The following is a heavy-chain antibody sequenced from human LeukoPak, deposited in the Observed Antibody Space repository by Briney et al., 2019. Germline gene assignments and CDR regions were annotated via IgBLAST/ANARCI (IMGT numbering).Heavy chain of an antibody. D-gene: IGHD4-17*01. J-gene: IGHJ4*02. CDR1: GGSISSGDYY. CDR2: IYYSGST. V-gene: IGHV4-30-4*01. Sequence: SETLSLTCTVSGGSISSGDYYWDWIRQPPGKGLEWIGYIYYSGSTYYNPSLKSRVTISVDTSKTQFSLKLSSVTAADTAVYYCARARYGDPGLFGNWGQGTLVTVSS. CDR3: ARARYGDPGLFGN.